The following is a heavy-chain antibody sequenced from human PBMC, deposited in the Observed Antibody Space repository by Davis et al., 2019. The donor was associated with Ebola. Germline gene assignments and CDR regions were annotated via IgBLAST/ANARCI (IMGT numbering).Heavy chain of an antibody. V-gene: IGHV4-4*02. D-gene: IGHD1-20*01. CDR2: IYHSGST. J-gene: IGHJ6*02. CDR1: GGSISSSNW. CDR3: ARYNWNDVFYYYYGMDV. Sequence: SETLSLTCAVSGGSISSSNWWSWVRQPPGKGLEWIGEIYHSGSTNYNPSLKSRVTISVDTSKNQFSLKLSSVTAADTAVYYCARYNWNDVFYYYYGMDVWGQGTTVTVSS.